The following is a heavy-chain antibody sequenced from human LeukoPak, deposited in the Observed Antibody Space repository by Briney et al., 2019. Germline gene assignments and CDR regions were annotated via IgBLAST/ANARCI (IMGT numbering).Heavy chain of an antibody. Sequence: GGSLRLSCAASGFTFSSYSMNWVRQAPGKGLEWVSSISSSSSYIYYADSVKGRFTISRDNAKNSLYLQMNSLRAEDTAVYYCARDVYDRSGYYYFHYWGQGTPVTVSS. CDR3: ARDVYDRSGYYYFHY. J-gene: IGHJ4*02. CDR1: GFTFSSYS. CDR2: ISSSSSYI. D-gene: IGHD3-22*01. V-gene: IGHV3-21*01.